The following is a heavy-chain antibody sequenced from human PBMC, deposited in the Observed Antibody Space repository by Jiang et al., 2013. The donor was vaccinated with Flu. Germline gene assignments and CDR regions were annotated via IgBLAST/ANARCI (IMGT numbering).Heavy chain of an antibody. D-gene: IGHD4-17*01. Sequence: WVAVLSDDGSNTYYADSVKGRFTISRDSSKNTLYLQMNSLRAEDTAVYYCARVETTVTTSFDYWGQGTLVTVSS. CDR2: LSDDGSNT. V-gene: IGHV3-30-3*01. CDR3: ARVETTVTTSFDY. J-gene: IGHJ4*02.